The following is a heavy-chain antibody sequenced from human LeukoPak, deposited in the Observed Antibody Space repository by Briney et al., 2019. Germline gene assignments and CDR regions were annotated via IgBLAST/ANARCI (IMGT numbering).Heavy chain of an antibody. J-gene: IGHJ4*02. CDR1: GYTFTGYY. CDR2: INPNSGGT. D-gene: IGHD6-13*01. CDR3: ARGSGRIAAAGSY. V-gene: IGHV1-2*02. Sequence: ASVKVSCKASGYTFTGYYMHWVRQAPGQGLEWMGWINPNSGGTNYAQKFQGRVTMTRDTSISTAYMELSRLRSDDTAVYYCARGSGRIAAAGSYWGQETLVTVSS.